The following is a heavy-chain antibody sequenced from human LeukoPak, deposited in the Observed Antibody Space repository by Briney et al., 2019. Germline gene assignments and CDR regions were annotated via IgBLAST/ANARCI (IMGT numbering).Heavy chain of an antibody. J-gene: IGHJ4*02. CDR1: GFTFSSYA. Sequence: GGSLRLSCAASGFTFSSYAMSWVRQAPGKGLEWVSAISGSGGSTYYADSVKGRFTISRDNSRNTLYLQMNSLRAEDTAVYYCAKSSMVRGVFKSDYWGQGTLVTVSS. CDR3: AKSSMVRGVFKSDY. CDR2: ISGSGGST. V-gene: IGHV3-23*01. D-gene: IGHD3-10*01.